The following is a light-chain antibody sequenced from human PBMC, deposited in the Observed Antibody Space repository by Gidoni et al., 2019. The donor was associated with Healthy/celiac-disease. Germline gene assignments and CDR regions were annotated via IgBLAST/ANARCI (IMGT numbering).Light chain of an antibody. Sequence: DIVLTQSPATLSLSPGERATLSCRASQSVRSYLAWYQQKPGQAPRLLIYDASDRATGIPARFSGSGSGTDFTPTISSLEPEDFAVYYCQQRSNWPPGWTFGQGTKVEIK. CDR3: QQRSNWPPGWT. V-gene: IGKV3-11*01. J-gene: IGKJ1*01. CDR1: QSVRSY. CDR2: DAS.